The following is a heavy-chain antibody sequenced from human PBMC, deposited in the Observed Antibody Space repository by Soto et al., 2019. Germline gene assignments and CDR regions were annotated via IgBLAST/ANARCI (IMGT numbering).Heavy chain of an antibody. J-gene: IGHJ1*01. CDR1: GGSISSYY. V-gene: IGHV4-59*01. CDR2: IYYSGST. CDR3: ARHVYFQH. Sequence: QVQLQESGPGLVKLSETLSLTCTVSGGSISSYYWSWIRQPPGKGLEWIGYIYYSGSTNYNPSLKSRVTISVDTSKNQFSLKLSSVTAADTAVYYCARHVYFQHWGQGTLVTVSS.